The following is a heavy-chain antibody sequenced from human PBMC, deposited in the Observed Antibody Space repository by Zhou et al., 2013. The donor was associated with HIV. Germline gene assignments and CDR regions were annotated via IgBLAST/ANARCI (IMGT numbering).Heavy chain of an antibody. Sequence: QVQLLQSGAEVKKPGASVKVSCKASGYTLTGYYIHWVRQAPGQGLEWMGWINPNSGGTNYAQKFQGRVTMTRDTSISTAYMELSRLRSDDTAVYYCARDRGSSGWNPGPGNSYYMDVWGKGTTVTVSS. J-gene: IGHJ6*03. V-gene: IGHV1-2*02. CDR1: GYTLTGYY. D-gene: IGHD6-19*01. CDR3: ARDRGSSGWNPGPGNSYYMDV. CDR2: INPNSGGT.